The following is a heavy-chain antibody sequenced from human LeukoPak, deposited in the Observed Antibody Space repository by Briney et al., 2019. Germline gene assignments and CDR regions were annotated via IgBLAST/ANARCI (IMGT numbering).Heavy chain of an antibody. CDR3: ARDSSGGPAYGMDV. V-gene: IGHV3-21*01. D-gene: IGHD1-26*01. J-gene: IGHJ6*02. CDR2: ISSSSSYI. CDR1: GFTFSSYS. Sequence: GRSLRLSCAASGFTFSSYSMTWVRQAPGKGLEWVSSISSSSSYIYYADSVKGRFTISRDNAKNSLYLQMNSLRAEDTAVYYCARDSSGGPAYGMDVWGQGTTVTVSS.